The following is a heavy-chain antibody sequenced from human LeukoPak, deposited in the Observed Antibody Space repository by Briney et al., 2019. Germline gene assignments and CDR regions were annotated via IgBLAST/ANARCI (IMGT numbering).Heavy chain of an antibody. Sequence: GGSLRLSCAASGFTFSTYWMSWVRQAPGKGLEWVANIRQDGSEKYYVDSVKGRFTISRDNAKNSLYLQMNTLRDDDTAVYYCARVIDGALIDYWGQGTLVTVSS. V-gene: IGHV3-7*01. CDR2: IRQDGSEK. J-gene: IGHJ4*02. CDR1: GFTFSTYW. CDR3: ARVIDGALIDY. D-gene: IGHD5-24*01.